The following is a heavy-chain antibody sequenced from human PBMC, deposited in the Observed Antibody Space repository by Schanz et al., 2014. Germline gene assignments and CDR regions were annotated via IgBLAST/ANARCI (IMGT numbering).Heavy chain of an antibody. CDR2: INPSVGNT. CDR3: ARGPSTGAFDI. CDR1: GYTFTSYY. V-gene: IGHV1-46*03. J-gene: IGHJ3*02. Sequence: QLMQSGSEVRKPGASVKVSCKASGYTFTSYYIHWFRQAPGQGLEWMGLINPSVGNTNYAQKCRGRVTMTRDTSTSTVYMELSSLRSEDTAVYFCARGPSTGAFDIWGQGTMVTVSS.